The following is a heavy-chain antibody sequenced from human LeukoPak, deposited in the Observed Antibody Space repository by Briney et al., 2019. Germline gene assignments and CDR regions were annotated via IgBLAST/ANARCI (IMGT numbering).Heavy chain of an antibody. J-gene: IGHJ4*02. V-gene: IGHV1-18*01. Sequence: GASVKVSCKASGDSLSNHGISWVRQAPGQGLEWMGWISAYNGDTNYAQKVQGRVTMTTDTSTSTAYMELRSLRSDDTAVYYCARDGTGGATAGSDHWGQGTLVTVSS. CDR3: ARDGTGGATAGSDH. CDR2: ISAYNGDT. D-gene: IGHD1-26*01. CDR1: GDSLSNHG.